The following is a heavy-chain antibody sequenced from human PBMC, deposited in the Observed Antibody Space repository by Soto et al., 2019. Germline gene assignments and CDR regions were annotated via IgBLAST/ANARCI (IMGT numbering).Heavy chain of an antibody. J-gene: IGHJ6*01. V-gene: IGHV4-30-4*01. CDR2: IYYSGST. CDR1: GDSIRSGNHY. CDR3: ARGDILTVYGCMDV. Sequence: SETLSLTCTVSGDSIRSGNHYWSWIRQPPGKGLEWIGYIYYSGSTYYSPSLKSRVTISVDTSKNQFSLKLNSVTAADTAVYYCARGDILTVYGCMDVWGQGITVTVSS. D-gene: IGHD3-9*01.